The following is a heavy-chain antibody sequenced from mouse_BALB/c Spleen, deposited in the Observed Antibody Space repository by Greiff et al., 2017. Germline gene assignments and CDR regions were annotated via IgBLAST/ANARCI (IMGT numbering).Heavy chain of an antibody. CDR1: GYSITSGYY. D-gene: IGHD4-1*01. CDR2: ISYDGSN. V-gene: IGHV3-6*02. J-gene: IGHJ4*01. Sequence: EVQLQESGPGLVKPSQSLSLTCSVTGYSITSGYYWYWIRQFPGNKLEWMGYISYDGSNNYNPSLKNRISITRDTSKNQFFLKLNSVTTEDTATYYCARVWDEGYYYAMDYWGQGTSVTVSS. CDR3: ARVWDEGYYYAMDY.